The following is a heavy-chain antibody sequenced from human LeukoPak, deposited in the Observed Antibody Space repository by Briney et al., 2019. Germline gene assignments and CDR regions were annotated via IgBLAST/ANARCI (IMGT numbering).Heavy chain of an antibody. CDR3: EVGLIAAAGTVCDY. J-gene: IGHJ4*02. Sequence: GGSLRLSCAASGFTFSSYSMNWVRQAPGKGLEWVSSTSSSSSYIYYADSVKGRFTISRDNAKNSLYLQMNSLRAEDTAVYYCEVGLIAAAGTVCDYWGQGTLVTVSS. V-gene: IGHV3-21*01. D-gene: IGHD6-13*01. CDR1: GFTFSSYS. CDR2: TSSSSSYI.